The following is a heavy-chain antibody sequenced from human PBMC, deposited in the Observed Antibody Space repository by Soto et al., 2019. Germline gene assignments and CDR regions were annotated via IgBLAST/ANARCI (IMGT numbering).Heavy chain of an antibody. CDR2: ISGSGGST. CDR3: AKNDYGDPLGY. V-gene: IGHV3-23*01. CDR1: GASISGFY. J-gene: IGHJ4*02. Sequence: ETLSLTCTVSGASISGFYWSWIRKSAGKGLEWVSAISGSGGSTYYADSVKGRFTISRDNSKNTLYLQMNSLRAEDTAVYYCAKNDYGDPLGYWGQGTLVTVSS. D-gene: IGHD4-17*01.